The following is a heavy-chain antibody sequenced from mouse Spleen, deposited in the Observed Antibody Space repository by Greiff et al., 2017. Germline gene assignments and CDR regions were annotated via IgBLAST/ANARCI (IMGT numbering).Heavy chain of an antibody. Sequence: EVKLVESGGGLVKPGGSLKLSCAASGFTFSDYGMAWVRQAPGKGPEWVAFISNLAYSIYYADNVTGRFTISRENAKNTLYLEMSSLRSEDTAKYYCAKQEAMGYRGQGTSVTVSS. CDR1: GFTFSDYG. D-gene: IGHD6-1*01. CDR3: AKQEAMGY. J-gene: IGHJ4*01. V-gene: IGHV5-15*01. CDR2: ISNLAYSI.